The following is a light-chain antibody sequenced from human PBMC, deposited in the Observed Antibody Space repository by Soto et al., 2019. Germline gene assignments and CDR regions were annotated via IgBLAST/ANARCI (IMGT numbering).Light chain of an antibody. Sequence: EIVLTQSPGTLSVSPGERATLSCRASQSLSGNFLAWYQQKPGQAPRLLIYDASTRATGIPDRFSGSGSGTDFTLTISGLEPEDFALYYCQHYDSPPRAFGPGTKVDI. CDR3: QHYDSPPRA. CDR1: QSLSGNF. CDR2: DAS. J-gene: IGKJ3*01. V-gene: IGKV3-20*01.